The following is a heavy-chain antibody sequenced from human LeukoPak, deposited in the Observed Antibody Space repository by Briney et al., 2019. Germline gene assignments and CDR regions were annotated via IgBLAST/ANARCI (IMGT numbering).Heavy chain of an antibody. Sequence: GGSLRLSCAASGFTFSSYSMNWVRQAPGKGLEWVSSISSSSSYIYYADSVKGRFTISRDNAKNSLYLQMNSLRAEDTAVYYCARGAHLGYYYYMDVWGKGTTVTVSS. CDR1: GFTFSSYS. CDR2: ISSSSSYI. CDR3: ARGAHLGYYYYMDV. V-gene: IGHV3-21*04. J-gene: IGHJ6*03. D-gene: IGHD7-27*01.